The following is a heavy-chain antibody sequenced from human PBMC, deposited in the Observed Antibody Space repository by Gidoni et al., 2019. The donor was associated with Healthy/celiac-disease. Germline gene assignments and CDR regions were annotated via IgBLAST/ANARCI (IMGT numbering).Heavy chain of an antibody. D-gene: IGHD6-19*01. Sequence: EVQLVQSGAEVKKPGESLKISCKGSGYSFTSYWIGWVRQMPGKGLEWMGIIYPGDSDTRYSPSFQGQVTISADKSISTAYLQWSSLKASDTAMYYCARHSQWTYYYYGMDVWGQGTTVTVSS. CDR3: ARHSQWTYYYYGMDV. CDR2: IYPGDSDT. J-gene: IGHJ6*02. CDR1: GYSFTSYW. V-gene: IGHV5-51*01.